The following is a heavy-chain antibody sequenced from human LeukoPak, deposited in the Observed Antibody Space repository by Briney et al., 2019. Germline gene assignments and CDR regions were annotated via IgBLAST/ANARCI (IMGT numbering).Heavy chain of an antibody. Sequence: GGSLRLSCAASGFTFSSYAMSWVRQAPGKGLEWVSGISGSGGSTYYADPVKGRFTISRDNSKNRLYLQMNSLRAEDTAVYYCAKRPRGNYLDPFDYWGQGTLVTVSS. CDR1: GFTFSSYA. CDR2: ISGSGGST. J-gene: IGHJ4*02. V-gene: IGHV3-23*01. CDR3: AKRPRGNYLDPFDY. D-gene: IGHD3-10*01.